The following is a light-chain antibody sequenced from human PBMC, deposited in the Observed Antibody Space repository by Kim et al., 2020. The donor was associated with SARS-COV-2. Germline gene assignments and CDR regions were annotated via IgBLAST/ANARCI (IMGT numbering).Light chain of an antibody. CDR2: DVS. CDR1: TSDVGGYNY. V-gene: IGLV2-11*01. CDR3: CSYAGSYTWV. Sequence: GQSVTISCTGATSDVGGYNYVSWYQQHPGKAPKLMIYDVSTRPSVVPDRFSGSKSGNTASLTISGLQAEDEADYYCCSYAGSYTWVFGGGTKVTVL. J-gene: IGLJ2*01.